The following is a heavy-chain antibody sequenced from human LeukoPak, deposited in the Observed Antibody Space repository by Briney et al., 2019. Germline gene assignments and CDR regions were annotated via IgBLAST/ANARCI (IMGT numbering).Heavy chain of an antibody. CDR3: ARDRIAAAGTGGGFDY. J-gene: IGHJ4*02. CDR1: GYTFTSYY. CDR2: INPSGGST. Sequence: ASVTVSCKASGYTFTSYYMHWVRQAPGQGLEWMGIINPSGGSTSYAQKFQGRVTMTRDMSTSTVYMELSSLRSEDTAVYYCARDRIAAAGTGGGFDYWGQGTLVTVSS. V-gene: IGHV1-46*01. D-gene: IGHD6-13*01.